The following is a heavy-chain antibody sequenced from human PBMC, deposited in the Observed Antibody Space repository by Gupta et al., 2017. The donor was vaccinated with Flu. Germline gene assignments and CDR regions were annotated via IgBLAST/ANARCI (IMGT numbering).Heavy chain of an antibody. D-gene: IGHD2-2*01. Sequence: QVQLQESGPGLVKPSGTLSLTCAVSGGSISSSNWWSWVRQPPGKGLEWIGEIYHSGRTNYNPSLKSRVTISVDKSKNQFSLKLSSVTAADTAVYYCARDKGCSSTSCYVGRNNWFDPWGQGTLVTVSS. J-gene: IGHJ5*02. CDR1: GGSISSSNW. CDR2: IYHSGRT. V-gene: IGHV4-4*02. CDR3: ARDKGCSSTSCYVGRNNWFDP.